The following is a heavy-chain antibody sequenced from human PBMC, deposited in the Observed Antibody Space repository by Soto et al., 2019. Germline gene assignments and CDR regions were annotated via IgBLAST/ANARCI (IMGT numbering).Heavy chain of an antibody. Sequence: ASVKVSCKASGGTFSSYAISWVRQAPGQGLEWMGGIIPIFGTANYAQKFQGRVTITADESTSKAYMELSSLRSEDTAVYYCARAGVDQDYYYGMDVWGQGTTVTVSS. CDR2: IIPIFGTA. J-gene: IGHJ6*02. CDR1: GGTFSSYA. D-gene: IGHD3-10*01. V-gene: IGHV1-69*13. CDR3: ARAGVDQDYYYGMDV.